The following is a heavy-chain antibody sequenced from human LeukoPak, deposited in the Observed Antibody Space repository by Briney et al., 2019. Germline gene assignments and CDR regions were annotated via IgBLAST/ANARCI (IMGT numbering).Heavy chain of an antibody. CDR2: INPSGGST. V-gene: IGHV1-46*01. CDR1: GYTLTSYY. D-gene: IGHD3-10*01. CDR3: ARVWFGELLFDY. Sequence: ASVKVSCKASGYTLTSYYMPWVRQAPKHELEWMGIINPSGGSTSYAQKFQGRVTMTRDTSTSTVYMELSSLRSEDTAVYYCARVWFGELLFDYWGQGTLVTVSS. J-gene: IGHJ4*02.